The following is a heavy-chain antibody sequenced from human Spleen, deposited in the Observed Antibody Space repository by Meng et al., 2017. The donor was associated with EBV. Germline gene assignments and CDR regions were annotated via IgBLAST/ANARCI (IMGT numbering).Heavy chain of an antibody. V-gene: IGHV4-39*07. CDR3: ARGYCSGGSCYSDY. D-gene: IGHD2-15*01. Sequence: QGHLRDAGPGLVKPSETLSLTCTVSGGSISGSSYFWGWIRQPPGKGLEWIGSISYIGSTYYHATLKSRVTISVDTSKNQFSLKLSSVTAADTAVYYCARGYCSGGSCYSDYWGQGTLVTVSS. J-gene: IGHJ4*02. CDR2: ISYIGST. CDR1: GGSISGSSYF.